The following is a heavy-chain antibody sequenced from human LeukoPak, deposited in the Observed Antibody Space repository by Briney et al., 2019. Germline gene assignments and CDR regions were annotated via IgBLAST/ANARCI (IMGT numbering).Heavy chain of an antibody. CDR2: INHSGST. CDR1: GGSFSGYY. V-gene: IGHV4-34*01. J-gene: IGHJ4*02. D-gene: IGHD2-2*01. Sequence: PSETLSLTCAVYGGSFSGYYWSWIRQPPGKGLEWIGEINHSGSTNYNPSLKSRVTISVDTSKNQFSLKLSSVTAADTAVYYCARGKVSLPVSVPAARMRLDYWGQGTLVTVSS. CDR3: ARGKVSLPVSVPAARMRLDY.